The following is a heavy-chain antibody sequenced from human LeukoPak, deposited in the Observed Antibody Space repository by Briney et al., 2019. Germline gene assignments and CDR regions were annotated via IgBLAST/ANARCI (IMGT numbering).Heavy chain of an antibody. CDR2: IYTSGST. D-gene: IGHD6-19*01. V-gene: IGHV4-4*07. CDR1: GVSISHYY. Sequence: PSETLSLICTVSGVSISHYYWTWVRQPAGGGLEWIGRIYTSGSTNYNPSLQSRVTMSSDTSNNQFSLSLMSVDATDTAVYYCARGQWQIDYWGQGVLVTVSP. CDR3: ARGQWQIDY. J-gene: IGHJ4*02.